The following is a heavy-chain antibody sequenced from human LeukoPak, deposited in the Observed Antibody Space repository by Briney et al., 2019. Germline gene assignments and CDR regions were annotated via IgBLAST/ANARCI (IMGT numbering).Heavy chain of an antibody. CDR1: GCSISSHY. J-gene: IGHJ5*02. V-gene: IGHV4-34*01. CDR3: ATTTVVTPGWFDP. Sequence: PSETLSLTCTVSGCSISSHYLSWIRQPPGKGLEWVGEINHSGSTNYNPSLKTRVPISGETPKNQFSLKLSSVTAADTAVYYCATTTVVTPGWFDPWGQGTLVTVSS. CDR2: INHSGST. D-gene: IGHD4-23*01.